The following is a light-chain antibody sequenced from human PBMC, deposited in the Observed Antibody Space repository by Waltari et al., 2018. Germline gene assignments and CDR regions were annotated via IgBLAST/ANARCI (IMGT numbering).Light chain of an antibody. Sequence: QSALTQPASVSGSPGQPITISCTGTSSDVGSYNLVPWYQQHPGKAPQLMLYEGSKRPSGVSNRVSGYKSGNTASLTISGLQAEDEADYYCCSYAGSSTLVFGGGTKLTVL. V-gene: IGLV2-23*01. CDR1: SSDVGSYNL. CDR2: EGS. J-gene: IGLJ2*01. CDR3: CSYAGSSTLV.